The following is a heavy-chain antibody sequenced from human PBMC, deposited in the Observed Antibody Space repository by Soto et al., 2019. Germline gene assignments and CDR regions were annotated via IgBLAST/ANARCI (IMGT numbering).Heavy chain of an antibody. CDR1: GGSISSYY. Sequence: PSETLSLTCTVSGGSISSYYWSWIRQPAGKGLEWIGRIYTSGSTNYNPSLKSRVTMSVDTSKNQFSLKLSSVTAADTAGYYCARDLPFIPDGSGSYYNGNWFDSWGQGTLVTVSS. D-gene: IGHD3-10*01. J-gene: IGHJ5*01. CDR3: ARDLPFIPDGSGSYYNGNWFDS. V-gene: IGHV4-4*07. CDR2: IYTSGST.